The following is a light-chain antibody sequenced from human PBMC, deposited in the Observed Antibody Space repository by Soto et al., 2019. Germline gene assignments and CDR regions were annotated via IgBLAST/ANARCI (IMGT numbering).Light chain of an antibody. V-gene: IGKV1-39*01. CDR3: QQSYSTLT. CDR1: QSISSY. J-gene: IGKJ3*01. Sequence: DIQMTPSPSSLSASVGDRVIITCRASQSISSYLNWYQQKPGKAPKLLIYAASSLQSGDPSRFSGSGSGTDFTLTISSLQPEDFATYYCQQSYSTLTFGPGTKVDIK. CDR2: AAS.